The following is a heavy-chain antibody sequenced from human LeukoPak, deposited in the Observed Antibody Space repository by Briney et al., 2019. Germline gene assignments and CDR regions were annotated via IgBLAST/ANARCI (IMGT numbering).Heavy chain of an antibody. V-gene: IGHV4-34*01. CDR2: INHSGST. CDR1: GGSFSGYY. J-gene: IGHJ4*02. Sequence: SETLSLTCTVYGGSFSGYYWSWIRQPPGQGLEWIGEINHSGSTNYNPSLKSRVTISVDTSKNQFSLKLSSVTAADTAVYYCARPVRRGSGSYPFDYWGQGTLVTVSS. D-gene: IGHD3-10*01. CDR3: ARPVRRGSGSYPFDY.